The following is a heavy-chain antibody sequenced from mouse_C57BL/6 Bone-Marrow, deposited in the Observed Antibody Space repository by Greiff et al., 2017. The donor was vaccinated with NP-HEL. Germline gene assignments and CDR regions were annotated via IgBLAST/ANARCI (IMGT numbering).Heavy chain of an antibody. CDR2: IYPGNSDT. Sequence: EVQLQQSGTVLARPGASVKMSCKTSGYTFTSYWMHWVKQRPGQGLEWIGAIYPGNSDTSYNQTFKGKAKLTAVTSASTAYMELSSLTNGDSAVCYCTRWLTTVVASPWCAYWGQGTLVTVSA. CDR1: GYTFTSYW. V-gene: IGHV1-5*01. D-gene: IGHD1-1*01. J-gene: IGHJ3*01. CDR3: TRWLTTVVASPWCAY.